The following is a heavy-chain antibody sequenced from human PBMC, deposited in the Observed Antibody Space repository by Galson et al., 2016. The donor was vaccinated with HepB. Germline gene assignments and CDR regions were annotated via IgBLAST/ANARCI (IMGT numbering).Heavy chain of an antibody. CDR2: INSDGNTT. J-gene: IGHJ3*02. Sequence: SLRLSCAASGLTFSSYWMHWVRQAPGKGLVWVSRINSDGNTTNYADSVKGRFTISRDNAKNTLYLQMNSLRAEDTAVYYCAREGYYYDNSFFRRENAFDIWGQGTMVTVSS. CDR3: AREGYYYDNSFFRRENAFDI. CDR1: GLTFSSYW. V-gene: IGHV3-74*01. D-gene: IGHD3-22*01.